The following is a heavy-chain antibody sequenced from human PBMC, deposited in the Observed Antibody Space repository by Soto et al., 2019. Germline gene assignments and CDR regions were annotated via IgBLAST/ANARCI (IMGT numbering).Heavy chain of an antibody. CDR2: ISGSGGST. CDR1: GFTFSSYA. Sequence: EVQLLESGGGLVQPGGSLRLSCAASGFTFSSYAMSWVRQAPGKGLEWVSAISGSGGSTYYADSVKGRFTISRDNSKNTLYLQMNCLRAEDTAVYYCAKVPYDILTGYSNDYYYYYMDVWGKGTTVTVSS. J-gene: IGHJ6*03. V-gene: IGHV3-23*01. D-gene: IGHD3-9*01. CDR3: AKVPYDILTGYSNDYYYYYMDV.